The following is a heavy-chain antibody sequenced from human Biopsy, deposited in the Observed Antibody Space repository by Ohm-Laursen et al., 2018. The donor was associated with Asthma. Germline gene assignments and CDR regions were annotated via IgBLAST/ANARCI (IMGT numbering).Heavy chain of an antibody. CDR3: ARATSTWSQSGPHYFDH. D-gene: IGHD6-13*01. Sequence: SETLSLTCAVSPGSISDYYWNWIRQFPGKGLEWIGYVYSTGSTRYNPSLKSRVTISVDTSINQVSLRLISVTAADTAMYYCARATSTWSQSGPHYFDHWGQGALVTVSS. V-gene: IGHV4-59*01. J-gene: IGHJ4*02. CDR1: PGSISDYY. CDR2: VYSTGST.